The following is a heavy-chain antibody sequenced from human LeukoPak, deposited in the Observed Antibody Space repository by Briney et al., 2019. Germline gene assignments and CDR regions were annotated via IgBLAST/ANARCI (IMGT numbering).Heavy chain of an antibody. D-gene: IGHD4-23*01. V-gene: IGHV3-7*01. J-gene: IGHJ3*01. CDR1: GFIFSSYW. Sequence: GGSLRLSCAASGFIFSSYWMSWVRQAPGKGLEWVANIKQDGSQKYYVDSVKGRSTISRDTAKNSLYLQMNSLRAEDTAVYYCARDDYGGDSIENAFDVWGQGTLLTVSS. CDR3: ARDDYGGDSIENAFDV. CDR2: IKQDGSQK.